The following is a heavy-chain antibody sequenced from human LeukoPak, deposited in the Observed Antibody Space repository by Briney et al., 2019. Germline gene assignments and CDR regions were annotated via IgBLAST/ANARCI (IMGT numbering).Heavy chain of an antibody. CDR2: IIPIFGTA. CDR1: GGTFSSYA. D-gene: IGHD3-22*01. CDR3: ASEGYYDSSGALGGFDY. J-gene: IGHJ4*02. Sequence: SVTVSCKASGGTFSSYAISWVRQAPGQGLEWMGGIIPIFGTANYAQKFQGRVTITADESTSTAYMELSSLRSEDTAVYYCASEGYYDSSGALGGFDYWGQGTLVTVSS. V-gene: IGHV1-69*13.